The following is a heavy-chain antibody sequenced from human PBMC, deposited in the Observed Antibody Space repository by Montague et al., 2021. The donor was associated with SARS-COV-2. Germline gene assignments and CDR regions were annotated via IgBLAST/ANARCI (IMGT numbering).Heavy chain of an antibody. J-gene: IGHJ3*02. CDR3: ARARTHITMIVVVIDAFDI. CDR1: GGSISSGGYY. D-gene: IGHD3-22*01. Sequence: TLSLTCTVSGGSISSGGYYWSWVRQHPGKGLEWIGYIYYSGSTYYNPSLKSRVTISVDTSKNQFSLKLSSVTAADTAVYYCARARTHITMIVVVIDAFDIGGQGTMVTVSS. CDR2: IYYSGST. V-gene: IGHV4-31*03.